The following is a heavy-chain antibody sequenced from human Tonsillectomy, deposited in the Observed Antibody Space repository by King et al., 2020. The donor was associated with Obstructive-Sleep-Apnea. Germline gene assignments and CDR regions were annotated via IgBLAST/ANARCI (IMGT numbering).Heavy chain of an antibody. Sequence: QLQESGPGLVKPSETLSLTCTVSGSSISSGYYWGWIRQPPGKGLEWIGSIYHSGSTHYNPSLKSRVTISVDTSKNQFSRKLSSVTAADTAVYYCARAGDDYVWGSYRQNLFDFWGQGTLVTVSS. J-gene: IGHJ4*02. V-gene: IGHV4-38-2*02. CDR3: ARAGDDYVWGSYRQNLFDF. CDR1: GSSISSGYY. D-gene: IGHD3-16*02. CDR2: IYHSGST.